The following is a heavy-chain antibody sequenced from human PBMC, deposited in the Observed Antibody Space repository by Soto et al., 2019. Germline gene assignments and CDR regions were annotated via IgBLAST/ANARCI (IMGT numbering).Heavy chain of an antibody. Sequence: QVHLVESGGGLVKPGGSLRLSCAASGFTFSDYYMHWIRQAPGKGLEWVSYISGSGDTIHYADSVQGRFTISRDNAKSSLYLQISSMRAEDKAVNYCAGVGCSASCCSDWFDPWGQGTLVTVSS. J-gene: IGHJ5*02. D-gene: IGHD2-2*01. CDR1: GFTFSDYY. CDR3: AGVGCSASCCSDWFDP. CDR2: ISGSGDTI. V-gene: IGHV3-11*01.